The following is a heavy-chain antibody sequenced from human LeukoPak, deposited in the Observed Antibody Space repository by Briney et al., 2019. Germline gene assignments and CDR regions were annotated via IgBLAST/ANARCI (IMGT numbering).Heavy chain of an antibody. D-gene: IGHD3-10*01. CDR1: GVSISSYY. V-gene: IGHV4-59*01. CDR3: VRGERLGGDY. Sequence: SETLSLTCSVSGVSISSYYWSWIRQSPGKGLEWIGYISYSGGTNYNPSLKSRVTISLDTSKNQFSLQLSSVTAADTAVYYCVRGERLGGDYWGHGTLVTVS. J-gene: IGHJ4*01. CDR2: ISYSGGT.